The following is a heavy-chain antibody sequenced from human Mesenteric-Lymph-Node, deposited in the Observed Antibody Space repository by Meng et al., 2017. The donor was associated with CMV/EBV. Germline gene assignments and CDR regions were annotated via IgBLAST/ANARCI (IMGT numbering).Heavy chain of an antibody. Sequence: GGSLRLSCAASGITVSSNYMNWVRQAPGKGLEWVSVLYSGGWTNYADSVKGRFTISRDNAKNSLYLQVNSLRAEDTAVYYCARDCRNRPSCSYPYYSGMDVWGQGTTVTVSS. CDR2: LYSGGWT. CDR3: ARDCRNRPSCSYPYYSGMDV. D-gene: IGHD2-2*01. V-gene: IGHV3-53*01. J-gene: IGHJ6*02. CDR1: GITVSSNY.